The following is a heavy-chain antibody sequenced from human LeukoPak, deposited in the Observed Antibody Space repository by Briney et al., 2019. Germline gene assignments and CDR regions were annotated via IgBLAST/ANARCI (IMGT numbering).Heavy chain of an antibody. CDR3: ARRSSGWYSPFDY. V-gene: IGHV3-23*01. D-gene: IGHD6-19*01. Sequence: GGSLRLSCAASGFTFSSYAMSWVRQAPGKGLEWVSAISGSGGSTYYADSVKGRFTISRDNSKNTPYLQMNSLRAEDTAVYYCARRSSGWYSPFDYWGQGTLVTVSS. CDR1: GFTFSSYA. CDR2: ISGSGGST. J-gene: IGHJ4*02.